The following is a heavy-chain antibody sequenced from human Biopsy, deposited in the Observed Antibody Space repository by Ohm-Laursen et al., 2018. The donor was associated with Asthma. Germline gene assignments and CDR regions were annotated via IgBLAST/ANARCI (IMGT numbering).Heavy chain of an antibody. V-gene: IGHV4-34*01. J-gene: IGHJ6*02. Sequence: SDTLSLTCAFYGGSFSGYYWSWIRGPPGKGLEWIGEINHSGSTNYNPSLKSRVTISVDTSKNQFSLKLSSVTAADTAVYYCARITNDRIGAAGRYYYYGMDVWGQGTTVTVS. CDR2: INHSGST. CDR3: ARITNDRIGAAGRYYYYGMDV. D-gene: IGHD6-13*01. CDR1: GGSFSGYY.